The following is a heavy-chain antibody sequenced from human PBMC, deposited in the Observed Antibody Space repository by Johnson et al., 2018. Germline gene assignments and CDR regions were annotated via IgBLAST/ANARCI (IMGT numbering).Heavy chain of an antibody. CDR3: ARDKVAGHYYYMDV. J-gene: IGHJ6*03. V-gene: IGHV3-66*02. Sequence: VQLVQSGGALVQPGGSLRLSCAASGFTVSTSYMSWVRQAPGKGLEWVSVIYNGDSTYYADSVKGRFTTSRDNSKNTLYLQMNSLRAEDTAVYYCARDKVAGHYYYMDVWGKGTTVTVSS. D-gene: IGHD6-19*01. CDR2: IYNGDST. CDR1: GFTVSTSY.